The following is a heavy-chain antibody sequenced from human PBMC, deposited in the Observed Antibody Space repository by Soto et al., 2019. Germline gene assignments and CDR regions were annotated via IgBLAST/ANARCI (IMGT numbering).Heavy chain of an antibody. CDR1: GYTFTSYD. V-gene: IGHV1-8*01. CDR2: MNPNSGNT. D-gene: IGHD2-2*01. Sequence: QVQLVQSGAEVKKPGASVKVSCKASGYTFTSYDINWVRQATGRGLEWMGWMNPNSGNTGYAQKFQGRVTMTRNTARSTADMELSSLRSGDTGVYYCARGRWYQLLFSHDGMDVWGQGTTVTVSS. J-gene: IGHJ6*02. CDR3: ARGRWYQLLFSHDGMDV.